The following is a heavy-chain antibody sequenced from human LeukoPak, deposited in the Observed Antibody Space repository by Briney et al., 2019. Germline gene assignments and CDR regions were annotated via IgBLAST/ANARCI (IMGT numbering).Heavy chain of an antibody. CDR3: AGDLFSGSYQEDF. D-gene: IGHD1-26*01. Sequence: GGSLRLSCAASGFTFSSYEMNWVRQAPGKGLEWVANIKYDGSAKYYVDSVKGRFTISRDDAKNSQYLEMNSLRAEDTAVYYCAGDLFSGSYQEDFWGQGALVTVSS. V-gene: IGHV3-7*01. J-gene: IGHJ4*02. CDR2: IKYDGSAK. CDR1: GFTFSSYE.